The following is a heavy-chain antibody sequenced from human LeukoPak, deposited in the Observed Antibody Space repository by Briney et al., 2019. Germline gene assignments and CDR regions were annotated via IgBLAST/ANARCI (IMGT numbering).Heavy chain of an antibody. V-gene: IGHV3-30*03. CDR2: ISYDGTNK. Sequence: GTSLRLSCAASGVTFSNYGMHWVRQAPGKGLEWVAIISYDGTNKYHSDSVKGRFTISRDNSKNTLYLQISSLRAEDTAVYYCARRVVVAAFDYWGQGTLVTVSS. D-gene: IGHD2-15*01. J-gene: IGHJ4*02. CDR1: GVTFSNYG. CDR3: ARRVVVAAFDY.